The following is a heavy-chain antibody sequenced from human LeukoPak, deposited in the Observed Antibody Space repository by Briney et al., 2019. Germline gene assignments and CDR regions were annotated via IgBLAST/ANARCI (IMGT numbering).Heavy chain of an antibody. CDR2: IFSGGTT. CDR3: AKGTTAVFDY. CDR1: GFTVSSNY. V-gene: IGHV3-53*01. J-gene: IGHJ4*02. D-gene: IGHD4-11*01. Sequence: GGSLRLSCAASGFTVSSNYMSWVRQAPGKGLEWVSVIFSGGTTYYADSVKGRFTISRHNSKNTLYLQMNSLRADDTAVYYCAKGTTAVFDYWGQGTLVTVSS.